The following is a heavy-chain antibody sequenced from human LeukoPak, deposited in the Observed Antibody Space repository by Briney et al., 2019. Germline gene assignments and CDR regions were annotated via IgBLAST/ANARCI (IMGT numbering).Heavy chain of an antibody. Sequence: PSETLSLTCTVSGDSISGYYWSWIRQPPGKGLEWFGYIHYSGSTKYNPSLRSRVTISIDTSKNQFSLRLSSVIAADTAVYYCARDNRHSPGPLDVWGHGTMVTVSS. V-gene: IGHV4-59*01. J-gene: IGHJ3*01. CDR1: GDSISGYY. D-gene: IGHD5-18*01. CDR3: ARDNRHSPGPLDV. CDR2: IHYSGST.